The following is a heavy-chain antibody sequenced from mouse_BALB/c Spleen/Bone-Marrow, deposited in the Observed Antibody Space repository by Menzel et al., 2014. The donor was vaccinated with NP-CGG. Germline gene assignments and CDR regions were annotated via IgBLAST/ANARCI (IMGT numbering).Heavy chain of an antibody. Sequence: VMLVESGAELVRPGVSVKISCKGSGYTFTNNAIHWVKQSRAKSLEWIGIISTYYGDTTYNQKFKGKATMTVDKSSSTAYLKLARLTSEDSAIYYCARSGSVRNAMEYWGQGASITVCS. J-gene: IGHJ4*01. CDR1: GYTFTNNA. CDR2: ISTYYGDT. CDR3: ARSGSVRNAMEY. D-gene: IGHD1-1*01. V-gene: IGHV1S137*01.